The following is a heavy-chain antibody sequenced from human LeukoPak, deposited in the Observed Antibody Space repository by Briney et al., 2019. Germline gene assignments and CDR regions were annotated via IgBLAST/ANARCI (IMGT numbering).Heavy chain of an antibody. CDR3: AREDSSGYYYFDY. CDR1: GFTFSNYA. V-gene: IGHV3-30*01. D-gene: IGHD3-22*01. CDR2: ISYDGSNK. J-gene: IGHJ4*02. Sequence: GRSLRLSCAASGFTFSNYAIHWVRQAPGKGLEWVALISYDGSNKYYADSVKGRFTISRDNSKNTLYLQMNSLGADDTAVYYCAREDSSGYYYFDYWGQGTLVTVSS.